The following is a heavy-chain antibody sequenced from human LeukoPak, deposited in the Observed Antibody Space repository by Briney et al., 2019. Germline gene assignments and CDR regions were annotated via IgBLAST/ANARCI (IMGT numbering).Heavy chain of an antibody. Sequence: ASVKVSCKASGYTFTSYEINWVRQAAGQELEWMGWMNPNSGNTGYAQKFQGRVTMTRNTSISTAYMELSSLRSEDTAVYYCARGALPSRITMVRGVTPKYKNWFDPWGQGTLVTVSS. V-gene: IGHV1-8*01. CDR1: GYTFTSYE. CDR2: MNPNSGNT. CDR3: ARGALPSRITMVRGVTPKYKNWFDP. D-gene: IGHD3-10*01. J-gene: IGHJ5*02.